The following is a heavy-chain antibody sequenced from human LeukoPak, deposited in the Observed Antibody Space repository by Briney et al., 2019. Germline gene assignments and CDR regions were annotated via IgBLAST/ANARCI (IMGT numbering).Heavy chain of an antibody. D-gene: IGHD6-6*01. CDR3: AKALFDQLVEED. Sequence: PGGSLRLSCAASGFTFSSYGMHWVRQAPGKGLEWVAFIRYDGSNKYYADSVKGRFTISRDNSKNTLYLQMNSLRAEDTAVYYCAKALFDQLVEEDWGQGTLVTVSS. J-gene: IGHJ4*02. CDR1: GFTFSSYG. CDR2: IRYDGSNK. V-gene: IGHV3-30*02.